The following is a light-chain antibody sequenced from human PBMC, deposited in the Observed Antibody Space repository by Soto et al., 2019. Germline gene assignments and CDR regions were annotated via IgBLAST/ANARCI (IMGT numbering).Light chain of an antibody. J-gene: IGKJ5*01. CDR2: AAS. Sequence: EIVMTQTPATLSVSPGERDILSCRASQSISINLAWYQQKPGQAPRLLIYAASNRATGVPARFSGSWSGTEFTLTISSLQSEDFAVYYCQQYNNWITFGQGTRLEIK. CDR3: QQYNNWIT. V-gene: IGKV3-15*01. CDR1: QSISIN.